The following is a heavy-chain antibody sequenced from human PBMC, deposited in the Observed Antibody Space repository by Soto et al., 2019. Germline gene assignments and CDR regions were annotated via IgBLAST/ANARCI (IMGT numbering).Heavy chain of an antibody. Sequence: SETLSLTCTVSGGSISSYYWSWIRQPPGKGLEWIGYIYYSGSTNYNPYLKSRVTISVDTSKNQFSLKLSSVTAADTAVYYCARGGGWYNWNDEGFVYWGQGTLVTVSS. V-gene: IGHV4-59*01. CDR3: ARGGGWYNWNDEGFVY. D-gene: IGHD1-1*01. CDR1: GGSISSYY. J-gene: IGHJ4*02. CDR2: IYYSGST.